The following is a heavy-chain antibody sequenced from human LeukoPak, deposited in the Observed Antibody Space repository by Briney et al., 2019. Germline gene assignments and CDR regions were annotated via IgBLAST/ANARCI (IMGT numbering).Heavy chain of an antibody. CDR2: IYHSGST. Sequence: ASETLSLTCTVSGYSISSGYYWGWIRQPPGKGLEWIGSIYHSGSTYYNPSLKSRVTISVDTSKNQFSLKLSSVTAADTAVYYCARDYYGSGSSLDYWGQGTLVTVSS. D-gene: IGHD3-10*01. CDR1: GYSISSGYY. J-gene: IGHJ4*02. CDR3: ARDYYGSGSSLDY. V-gene: IGHV4-38-2*02.